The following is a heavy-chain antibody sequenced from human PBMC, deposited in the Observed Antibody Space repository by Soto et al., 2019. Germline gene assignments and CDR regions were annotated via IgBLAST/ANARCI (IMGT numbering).Heavy chain of an antibody. Sequence: GGSLRLSCAASGFTFRSYAVSWVRQAPGKGLEWVSAISGSGGSTYYADSVKGRFTISRDNSKNTLYLQMNSLRAEDTAVYYCALYYDSSGYYYVWGQGTLVTVSS. CDR3: ALYYDSSGYYYV. D-gene: IGHD3-22*01. V-gene: IGHV3-23*01. J-gene: IGHJ4*02. CDR2: ISGSGGST. CDR1: GFTFRSYA.